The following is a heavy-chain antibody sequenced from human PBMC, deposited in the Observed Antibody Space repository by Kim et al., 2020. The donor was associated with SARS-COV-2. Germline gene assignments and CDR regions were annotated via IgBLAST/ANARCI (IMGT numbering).Heavy chain of an antibody. J-gene: IGHJ4*02. Sequence: GGSLRLSCAASGFTFSSYAMSWVRQAPGKGLEWVSVIYSSGGTTYYADSVKGRFIISRDNSKNTLYLQMNSLRVEDTAVYYCAKPQVGYYSNFDYWGQGTLVTVSS. CDR3: AKPQVGYYSNFDY. CDR2: IYSSGGTT. V-gene: IGHV3-23*01. CDR1: GFTFSSYA. D-gene: IGHD3-3*01.